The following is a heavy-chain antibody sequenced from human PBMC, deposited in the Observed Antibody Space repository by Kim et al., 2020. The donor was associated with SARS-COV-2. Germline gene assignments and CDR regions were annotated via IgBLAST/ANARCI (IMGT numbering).Heavy chain of an antibody. D-gene: IGHD6-6*01. V-gene: IGHV3-30*04. CDR1: GFTFSSYA. CDR2: ISYDGSNK. J-gene: IGHJ6*02. Sequence: GGSLRLSCAASGFTFSSYAMHWVRQAPGKGLEWVAVISYDGSNKYYVDSVKGRFTISRDNSKNTLYLQMNSLRAEDTAVYYCARDNIVARRGMDVWGQGTTVTVSS. CDR3: ARDNIVARRGMDV.